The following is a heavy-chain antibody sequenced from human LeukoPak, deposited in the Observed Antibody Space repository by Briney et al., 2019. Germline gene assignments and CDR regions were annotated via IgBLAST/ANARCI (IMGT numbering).Heavy chain of an antibody. D-gene: IGHD2-8*01. V-gene: IGHV3-30*18. CDR2: ISYDGSNK. J-gene: IGHJ4*02. CDR1: GFTFSSYA. Sequence: GGSLRLSCAASGFTFSSYAMSWVRQAPGKGLEWVAVISYDGSNKYYADSVKGRLTFSRDNSKNTLYLQMNSLRAEDTAVYYCAKEYCSNSVCHSLDYWGQGTLVTVSS. CDR3: AKEYCSNSVCHSLDY.